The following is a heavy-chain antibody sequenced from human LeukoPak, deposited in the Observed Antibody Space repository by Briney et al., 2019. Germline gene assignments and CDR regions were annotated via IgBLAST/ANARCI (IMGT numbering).Heavy chain of an antibody. D-gene: IGHD5-12*01. J-gene: IGHJ3*02. Sequence: SETLSLTRTVSGGSIRRYYWSWLRQPPGKGLEWIGYIYYSGSTNHNPSLKSRVSISVDTSKNQFSLKLSSVTAADTAVYYCARDLYSGYDWVGFNIWGQGTVVTVSS. V-gene: IGHV4-59*01. CDR3: ARDLYSGYDWVGFNI. CDR1: GGSIRRYY. CDR2: IYYSGST.